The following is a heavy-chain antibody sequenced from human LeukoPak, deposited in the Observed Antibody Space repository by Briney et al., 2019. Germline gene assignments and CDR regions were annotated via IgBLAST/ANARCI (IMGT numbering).Heavy chain of an antibody. Sequence: GGSLRLSCAASGFTVSSNYMSWVRQAPGKGLEWVSVIYSGGSTYYADSVKGRFTISRDNAKNSLFLQMNSLRAEDTAVYYCARGRPLGANFWVYWGQGTLVTVSS. D-gene: IGHD3-16*01. V-gene: IGHV3-66*01. CDR3: ARGRPLGANFWVY. CDR2: IYSGGST. J-gene: IGHJ4*02. CDR1: GFTVSSNY.